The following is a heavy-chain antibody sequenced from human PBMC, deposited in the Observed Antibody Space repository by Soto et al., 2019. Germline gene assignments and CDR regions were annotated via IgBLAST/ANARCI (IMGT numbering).Heavy chain of an antibody. CDR2: IDPSDPYI. CDR1: GYSFTTYW. J-gene: IGHJ6*02. Sequence: GESLKISCKGSGYSFTTYWISWVRQTPGKGLELMGKIDPSDPYINYSPSFQGHVTISADKSISTAYLQWSSLKASDTAMYYCARPVVPTAHMDIWVQGTTVTVS. CDR3: ARPVVPTAHMDI. D-gene: IGHD2-2*01. V-gene: IGHV5-10-1*01.